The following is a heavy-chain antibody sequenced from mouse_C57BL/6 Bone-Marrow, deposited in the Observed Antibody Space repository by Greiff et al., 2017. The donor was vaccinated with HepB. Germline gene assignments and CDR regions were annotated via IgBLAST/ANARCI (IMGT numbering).Heavy chain of an antibody. V-gene: IGHV1-55*01. CDR3: ARYYGSSFWYFDV. J-gene: IGHJ1*03. CDR2: IYPGSGST. CDR1: GYTFTSYW. D-gene: IGHD1-1*01. Sequence: QVQLQQPGAELVKPGASVKMSFKASGYTFTSYWITWVKQRPGQGLEWIGDIYPGSGSTNYNEKFKSKATLTVDTSSSTAYMQLSSLTSEDSAVYYCARYYGSSFWYFDVWGTGTTVTVSS.